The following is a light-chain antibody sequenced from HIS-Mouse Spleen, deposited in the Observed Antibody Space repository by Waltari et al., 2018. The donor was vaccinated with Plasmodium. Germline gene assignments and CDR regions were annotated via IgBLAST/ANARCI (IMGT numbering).Light chain of an antibody. CDR1: SSDVGSYNL. V-gene: IGLV2-23*01. J-gene: IGLJ1*01. CDR2: EGS. Sequence: QSALTQPASVSGSPGQSITISCTGTSSDVGSYNLVSWYQQHPGKAPKLMIDEGSKRRSGVSNRFSGSKSGNTASLTISGLQAEDEADYYCCSYAGSSYVFGTGTKVTVL. CDR3: CSYAGSSYV.